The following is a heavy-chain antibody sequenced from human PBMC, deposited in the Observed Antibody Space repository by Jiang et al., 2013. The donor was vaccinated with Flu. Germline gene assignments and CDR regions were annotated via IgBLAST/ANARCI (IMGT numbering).Heavy chain of an antibody. CDR2: VNWVSYTI. D-gene: IGHD1-1*01. J-gene: IGHJ3*02. CDR1: GFTFEDYD. V-gene: IGHV3-9*01. Sequence: QLVEVWGRALVQPRRVPRDSPRAASGFTFEDYDMHWVRQTPGKGLEWVSSVNWVSYTIAYADFVKGRFTISRDDAKKSLYLDLSGLTADDTALYYCAKDRLSTTCVDCFERGGFDIWGHGTMVTVSS. CDR3: AKDRLSTTCVDCFERGGFDI.